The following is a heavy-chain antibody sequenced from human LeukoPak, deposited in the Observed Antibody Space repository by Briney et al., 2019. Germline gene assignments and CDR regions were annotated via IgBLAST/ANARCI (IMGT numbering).Heavy chain of an antibody. Sequence: SGTLSLICTASGGSISSYYWSWIRQPPGKGLEWIGYICYSGSTKYNSSLKSRVTISVDTSRNQFSLRLSSVTATDTAVYYCARSLYNYMDVWGKGTTVTVSS. J-gene: IGHJ6*03. CDR3: ARSLYNYMDV. CDR1: GGSISSYY. V-gene: IGHV4-59*01. CDR2: ICYSGST.